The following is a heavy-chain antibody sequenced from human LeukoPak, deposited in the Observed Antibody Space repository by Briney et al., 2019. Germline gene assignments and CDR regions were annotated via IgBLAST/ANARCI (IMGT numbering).Heavy chain of an antibody. D-gene: IGHD3-3*01. V-gene: IGHV4-59*01. Sequence: SETLSLTCTVSGGSISSYYWSWIQQPPGKGLEWIGYIYYSGSTNYNPSLKSRVTISVDTSKNQFSLKLSSVTAADTAVYYCARERYDFWSGPFDPWGQGTLVTVSS. J-gene: IGHJ5*02. CDR3: ARERYDFWSGPFDP. CDR1: GGSISSYY. CDR2: IYYSGST.